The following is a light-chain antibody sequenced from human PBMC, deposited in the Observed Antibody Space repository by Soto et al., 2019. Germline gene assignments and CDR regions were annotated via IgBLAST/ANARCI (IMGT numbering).Light chain of an antibody. Sequence: DIQMTQSPSTLSASVGERVNITCRASQNIYTWLAWYQQKPGKAPNLLIYKASSLKSGVPSRFSGSGSGTEFSLTISSLQPDDFATYHCQQYNSYPWTFGQGTKVEIK. J-gene: IGKJ1*01. V-gene: IGKV1-5*03. CDR3: QQYNSYPWT. CDR1: QNIYTW. CDR2: KAS.